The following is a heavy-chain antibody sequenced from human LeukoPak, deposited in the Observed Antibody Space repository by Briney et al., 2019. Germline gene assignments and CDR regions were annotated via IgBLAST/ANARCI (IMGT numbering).Heavy chain of an antibody. J-gene: IGHJ4*02. CDR1: GFTFSTYA. CDR3: ASDLVVTAPFDY. CDR2: ISGSGDST. V-gene: IGHV3-23*01. Sequence: GGSLRLSCAASGFTFSTYAMSWVRQAPGKGLGWVSGISGSGDSTYYADSVKGRFTISRDNSKNALYLQMNSLRAEDTAVYYCASDLVVTAPFDYWGQGTLVTVSS. D-gene: IGHD2-21*02.